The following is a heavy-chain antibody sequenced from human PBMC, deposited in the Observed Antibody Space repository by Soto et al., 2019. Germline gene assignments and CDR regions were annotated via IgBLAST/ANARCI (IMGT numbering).Heavy chain of an antibody. J-gene: IGHJ4*02. CDR2: LYTVGST. Sequence: PGGSLRLSCAASGFTVSSNYMTWVRQAPGKGLEWVSVLYTVGSTYYADSVKGRFTISRDNSRNTLYLQMNSLRVDDTAVYYCAKDRPVRYWGQGTLVTVSS. D-gene: IGHD6-6*01. CDR3: AKDRPVRY. CDR1: GFTVSSNY. V-gene: IGHV3-53*01.